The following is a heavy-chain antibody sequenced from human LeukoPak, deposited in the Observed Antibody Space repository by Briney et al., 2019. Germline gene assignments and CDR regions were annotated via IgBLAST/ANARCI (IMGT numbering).Heavy chain of an antibody. J-gene: IGHJ5*02. D-gene: IGHD4-17*01. Sequence: GSSVKVSCKASGGTFSSYAISWVRQAPGQGLEWMGWISGYNGDTNFAEKLQGRVTMTTDTSTSTAYMELRSLRSDDTAVYYCARSGDGNWFDPWGQGTLLTVSS. V-gene: IGHV1-18*01. CDR3: ARSGDGNWFDP. CDR2: ISGYNGDT. CDR1: GGTFSSYA.